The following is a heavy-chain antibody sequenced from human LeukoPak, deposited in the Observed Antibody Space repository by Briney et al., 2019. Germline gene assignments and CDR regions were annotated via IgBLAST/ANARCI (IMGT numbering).Heavy chain of an antibody. CDR2: INTDGSNT. J-gene: IGHJ3*02. CDR1: GFNFGSYD. Sequence: GRSLRLSCAASGFNFGSYDMNWVRQAPGKGLEYVSTINTDGSNTWYADSVKGRFTISRDNSKSTVFLQMNNLRHEDTATYYCAKRVNGAFDIWGQGTMVSVSS. V-gene: IGHV3-23*01. CDR3: AKRVNGAFDI.